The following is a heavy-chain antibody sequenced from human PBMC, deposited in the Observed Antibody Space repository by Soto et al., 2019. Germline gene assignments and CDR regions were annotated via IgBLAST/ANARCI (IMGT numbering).Heavy chain of an antibody. D-gene: IGHD4-17*01. CDR3: ARTGGDYDMDAFHI. J-gene: IGHJ3*02. CDR2: IFYSGSS. V-gene: IGHV4-39*01. CDR1: GGSISSSHYY. Sequence: QLQLQKSGPGLVKPSETLSLTCTVSGGSISSSHYYWGWIRQPPGKGLEWIGTIFYSGSSYYNPTLKSRVTISVDTSKNQFSLKLNSMTAADTAVYYCARTGGDYDMDAFHIWGQGTMVTVSS.